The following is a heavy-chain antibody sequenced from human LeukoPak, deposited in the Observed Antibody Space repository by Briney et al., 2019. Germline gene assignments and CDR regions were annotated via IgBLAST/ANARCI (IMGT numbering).Heavy chain of an antibody. D-gene: IGHD1-26*01. CDR1: GYTFTTYA. J-gene: IGHJ4*02. CDR2: INTGNGDT. CDR3: ARRANSGTYFDY. V-gene: IGHV1-3*03. Sequence: ASVKVSCKASGYTFTTYAIHWVRQAPGQRLEWMGWINTGNGDTKDSQEFQGRVTITRDTFASTAYMELNSLRSEDMAVYYCARRANSGTYFDYWGQGTLVTVSS.